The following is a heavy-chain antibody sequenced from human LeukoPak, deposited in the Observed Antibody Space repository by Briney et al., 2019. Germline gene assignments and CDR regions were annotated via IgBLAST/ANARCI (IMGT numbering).Heavy chain of an antibody. CDR3: VRDHYYNSSGYTFRH. V-gene: IGHV4-59*01. CDR2: IYYSGST. Sequence: PSETLSLTCTVSGGSISNYYWSWIRQPPGKGLEWIGYIYYSGSTSYNPSLKSRVTISVDTSKNQFSLKLSSVTAADTAVYHCVRDHYYNSSGYTFRHWGQGTLVTVSS. CDR1: GGSISNYY. D-gene: IGHD3-22*01. J-gene: IGHJ1*01.